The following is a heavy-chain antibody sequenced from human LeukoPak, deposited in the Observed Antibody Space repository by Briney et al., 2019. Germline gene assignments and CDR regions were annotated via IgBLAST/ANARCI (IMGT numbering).Heavy chain of an antibody. Sequence: SETLSLTCTVSGGSISSYYWSWIRQPAGKGLEWIGRIYTSGSTNYNPSLKSRVTMPVDTSKNQFSLKLSSVTAADTAVYYCARDRGKGVAARLTYNWFDPWGQGTLVTVSS. V-gene: IGHV4-4*07. J-gene: IGHJ5*02. D-gene: IGHD6-6*01. CDR3: ARDRGKGVAARLTYNWFDP. CDR2: IYTSGST. CDR1: GGSISSYY.